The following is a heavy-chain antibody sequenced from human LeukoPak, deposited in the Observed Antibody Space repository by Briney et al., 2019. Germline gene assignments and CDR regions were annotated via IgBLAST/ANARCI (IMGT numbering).Heavy chain of an antibody. V-gene: IGHV4-30-2*01. CDR1: GGSISSGGYY. CDR2: IYHSGST. D-gene: IGHD2-2*01. CDR3: ARVGYQLLLGGHFDY. J-gene: IGHJ4*02. Sequence: SETLSLTCTVSGGSISSGGYYWSWIRQPPGKGLEWIGYIYHSGSTYYNPSLKSRVTISVDRSKNQFSLKLSSVTAADTAVYYCARVGYQLLLGGHFDYWGQGTLVTVSS.